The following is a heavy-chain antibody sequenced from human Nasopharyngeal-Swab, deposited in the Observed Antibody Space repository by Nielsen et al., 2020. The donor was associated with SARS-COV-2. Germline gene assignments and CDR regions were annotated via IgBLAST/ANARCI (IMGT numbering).Heavy chain of an antibody. Sequence: GESLKISCAASGFTFSSYGMHWVRQAPGKGLEWVAVIWYDGSNKYYADSVKGRFTISRDNSKNTLYLQMNSLRAEDTAVYYCARDLPIYSGYDLVDYWGQGTLVTVS. D-gene: IGHD5-12*01. CDR1: GFTFSSYG. V-gene: IGHV3-33*01. CDR3: ARDLPIYSGYDLVDY. J-gene: IGHJ4*02. CDR2: IWYDGSNK.